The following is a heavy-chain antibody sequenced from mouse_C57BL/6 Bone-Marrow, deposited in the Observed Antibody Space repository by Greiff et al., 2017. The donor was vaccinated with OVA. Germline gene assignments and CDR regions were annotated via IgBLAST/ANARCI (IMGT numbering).Heavy chain of an antibody. CDR3: TRRYSFDY. V-gene: IGHV1-4*01. Sequence: VQLQQSGAELARPGASVKMSCKASGYTFTSYTIHWVKQRPGQGLEWIGYIDPTNDYTNYNQKLKGKATLTADKSSSTAYMQLSSLTSEDSAVYYCTRRYSFDYWGQGTTLTVSS. CDR1: GYTFTSYT. CDR2: IDPTNDYT. J-gene: IGHJ2*01.